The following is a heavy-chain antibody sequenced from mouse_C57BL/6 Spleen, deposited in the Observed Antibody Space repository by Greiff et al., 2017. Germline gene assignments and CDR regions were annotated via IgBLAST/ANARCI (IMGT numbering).Heavy chain of an antibody. CDR2: INPNNGGT. CDR1: GYTFPDYN. CDR3: ARLDFSD. V-gene: IGHV1-22*01. J-gene: IGHJ3*01. D-gene: IGHD6-2*01. Sequence: VQLQQSGPELVKPGASVKMSCKASGYTFPDYNLHWVKQSHGKSLEWIGYINPNNGGTSYNQTFKGRATLTGNKSSSTAYMERRSLTSEDSAVYYCARLDFSDWGQGTLVTVSA.